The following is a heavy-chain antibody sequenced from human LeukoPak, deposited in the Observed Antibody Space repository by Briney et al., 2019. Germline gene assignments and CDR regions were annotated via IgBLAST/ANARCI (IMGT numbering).Heavy chain of an antibody. CDR2: INDNGGST. CDR1: GFTFTSYS. J-gene: IGHJ5*01. CDR3: VSRTSSGWYDF. V-gene: IGHV3-64D*09. Sequence: GGSLRLSCSASGFTFTSYSMHWVRQAPGKGLEYVSAINDNGGSTYYGDSVKGRFTITRDNSKNTLYLQMSSLRGDDTAIYYCVSRTSSGWYDFWGQGTLVIVSS. D-gene: IGHD6-19*01.